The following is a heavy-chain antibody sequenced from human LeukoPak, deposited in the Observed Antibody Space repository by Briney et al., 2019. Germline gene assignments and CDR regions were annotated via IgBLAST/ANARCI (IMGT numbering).Heavy chain of an antibody. J-gene: IGHJ4*02. CDR3: ARRGLGIQLWPDY. V-gene: IGHV3-30*03. CDR2: ISYDGSNK. D-gene: IGHD5-18*01. Sequence: GGSLRLSCSPSGFTLSSHGKHGLRPAPGKGLEWVAVISYDGSNKYYADSVKGRFTISRDNSKNTLYLQMNSLRAEDTAVYYCARRGLGIQLWPDYWGQGTLVTVSS. CDR1: GFTLSSHG.